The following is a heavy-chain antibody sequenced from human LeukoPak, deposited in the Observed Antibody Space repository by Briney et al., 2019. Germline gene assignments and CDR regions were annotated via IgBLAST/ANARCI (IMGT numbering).Heavy chain of an antibody. Sequence: GGSLRLSCAASGFTFSSYGMHWVRQAPGKGLEWVAVISHDGSNKYYADSVKGRFTISRDNSKNTLYLQMNSLRAEDTAVYYCAKDQNGSGSYRFDYWGQGTLVTVSS. CDR2: ISHDGSNK. CDR3: AKDQNGSGSYRFDY. CDR1: GFTFSSYG. J-gene: IGHJ4*02. D-gene: IGHD3-10*01. V-gene: IGHV3-30*18.